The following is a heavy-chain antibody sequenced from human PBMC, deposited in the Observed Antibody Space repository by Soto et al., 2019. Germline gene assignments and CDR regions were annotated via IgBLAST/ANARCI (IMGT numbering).Heavy chain of an antibody. CDR2: IYNSGST. V-gene: IGHV4-59*08. Sequence: QVQLQESGPGLVKPSETLSLTCTVSGGSITGFYWSWIRQFPGKGLEWIGYIYNSGSTNYNPSLKSRVPILADTSQTQFSLQLSSVTPAGTAVDYCARPSGDSGISPARAFDYWGQGTLVTVSS. J-gene: IGHJ4*02. D-gene: IGHD1-26*01. CDR3: ARPSGDSGISPARAFDY. CDR1: GGSITGFY.